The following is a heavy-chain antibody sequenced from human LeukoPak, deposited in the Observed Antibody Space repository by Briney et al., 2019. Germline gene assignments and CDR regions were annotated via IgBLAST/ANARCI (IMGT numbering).Heavy chain of an antibody. CDR3: AKDIGYSYGMDV. D-gene: IGHD5-18*01. CDR1: GFTFDDYA. J-gene: IGHJ6*02. CDR2: ISWNSGSI. Sequence: GGSLRLSCAASGFTFDDYAMHWVRQAPGKGLEWVSGISWNSGSIGYADSVKGRLTISRDNAKNSLYLQMNSLRAEDTALYYCAKDIGYSYGMDVWGQGTTVTVSS. V-gene: IGHV3-9*01.